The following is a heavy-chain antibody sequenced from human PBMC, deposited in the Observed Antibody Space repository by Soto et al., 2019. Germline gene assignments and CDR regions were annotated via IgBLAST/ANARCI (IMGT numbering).Heavy chain of an antibody. CDR3: ARESEYLTSSFDY. CDR2: ISSTTNYI. CDR1: GFTFTRYS. J-gene: IGHJ4*02. V-gene: IGHV3-21*06. D-gene: IGHD2-2*01. Sequence: GGSLRLSFAASGFTFTRYSMNWVRQAPGKGLEWVSSISSTTNYIYYGDSMKGRFTISRDNAKNSLYLEMNSLRAEDTAVYYCARESEYLTSSFDYWGQGTLVTVSS.